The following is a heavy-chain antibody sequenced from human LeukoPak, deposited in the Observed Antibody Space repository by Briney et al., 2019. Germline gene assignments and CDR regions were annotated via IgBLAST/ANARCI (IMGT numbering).Heavy chain of an antibody. Sequence: GGSLRLSCAASGFTFSYYGMNWVRQAPGKGLAWVSYISSSGSTIYYADSVKGRFTISRDNAKNSLYLQMNSLRAEDTAVYYCARVSVAGKSDYWGQGTLVTVSS. CDR3: ARVSVAGKSDY. CDR1: GFTFSYYG. V-gene: IGHV3-48*04. D-gene: IGHD6-19*01. CDR2: ISSSGSTI. J-gene: IGHJ4*02.